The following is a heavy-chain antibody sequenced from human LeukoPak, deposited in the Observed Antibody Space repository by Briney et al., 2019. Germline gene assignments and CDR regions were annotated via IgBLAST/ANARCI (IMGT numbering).Heavy chain of an antibody. CDR3: ARDPTRGYYDSSGYFHGGDY. Sequence: SETLSLTCTVSGGSISSYYWSWIRQPPGKGLEWIGYIYYSGSTNYNPSLKSRVTISVDTSKNQFSLKLSSVTAADTAVYYCARDPTRGYYDSSGYFHGGDYWGQGTLVTVSS. J-gene: IGHJ4*02. D-gene: IGHD3-22*01. CDR1: GGSISSYY. CDR2: IYYSGST. V-gene: IGHV4-59*12.